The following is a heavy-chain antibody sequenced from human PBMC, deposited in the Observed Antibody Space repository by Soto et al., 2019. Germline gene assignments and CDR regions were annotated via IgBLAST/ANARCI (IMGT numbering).Heavy chain of an antibody. J-gene: IGHJ4*02. CDR3: AHSSGRSGDY. Sequence: QITLKESGPTLVKPTQTLTLTCTFSGFSLSTSGVGVGWIRHPPGKALKWLVLLYWDDDERSSPSLKSRFTINMDTSNIQLVLTMPNMDPVDTGTNSCAHSSGRSGDYWGQGTLVTVSS. D-gene: IGHD3-10*01. CDR2: LYWDDDE. V-gene: IGHV2-5*02. CDR1: GFSLSTSGVG.